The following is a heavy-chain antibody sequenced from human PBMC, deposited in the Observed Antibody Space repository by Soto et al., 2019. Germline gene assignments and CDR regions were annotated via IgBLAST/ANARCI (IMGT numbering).Heavy chain of an antibody. D-gene: IGHD2-2*01. J-gene: IGHJ5*02. V-gene: IGHV3-9*01. CDR1: GFTFDDFA. CDR2: ISGNTGSI. CDR3: AKAMSSSSGGSNWFDP. Sequence: GGSLRLSCATSGFTFDDFAMHWVRQAPGKGLEWVSGISGNTGSIGYADSVKGRFTISRDNAKNSLYLQMNSLRPEDTALYYCAKAMSSSSGGSNWFDPWGQGTLVTVSS.